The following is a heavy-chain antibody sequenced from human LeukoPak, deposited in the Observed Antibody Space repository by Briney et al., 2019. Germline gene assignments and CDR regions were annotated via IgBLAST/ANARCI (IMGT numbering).Heavy chain of an antibody. CDR2: IYSGGST. J-gene: IGHJ4*02. D-gene: IGHD6-19*01. Sequence: TGGSLRLSCAASGFTVSTNYMNWVRQAPGKGLEWVSIIYSGGSTNYADSVKGRFTISGDNSKNTVYLQINSLRAEDTAVYYCAKDRLRIAVAGSDYWGQGTLVTVSS. CDR1: GFTVSTNY. CDR3: AKDRLRIAVAGSDY. V-gene: IGHV3-53*01.